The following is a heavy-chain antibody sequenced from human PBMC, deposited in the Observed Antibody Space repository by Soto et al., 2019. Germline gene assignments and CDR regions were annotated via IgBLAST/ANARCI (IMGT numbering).Heavy chain of an antibody. CDR3: ARHGRYSSGRRKVIAFDI. CDR1: GGSISSSSYY. J-gene: IGHJ3*02. V-gene: IGHV4-39*01. D-gene: IGHD6-19*01. CDR2: IYYSGST. Sequence: SETLSLTCTVSGGSISSSSYYWGWIRQPPGKGLEWIGSIYYSGSTYYNPSLKSRVTISVDTSKNQFSLKLSSVTAADTAVYYCARHGRYSSGRRKVIAFDIWGQGTMVTVSS.